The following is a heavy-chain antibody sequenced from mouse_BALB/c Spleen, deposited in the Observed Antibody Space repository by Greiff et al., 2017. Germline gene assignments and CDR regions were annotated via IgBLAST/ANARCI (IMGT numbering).Heavy chain of an antibody. CDR1: GFNIKDYY. V-gene: IGHV14-1*02. CDR3: ASYYGNLLDY. CDR2: IDPENGNT. J-gene: IGHJ2*01. Sequence: VQLKQSGAELVRPGALVKLSCKASGFNIKDYYMHWVKQRPEQGLEWIGWIDPENGNTIYDPKFQGKASITADTSSNAAYLQLSSLTSEDTAVYYCASYYGNLLDYWGQGTTLTVSS. D-gene: IGHD2-1*01.